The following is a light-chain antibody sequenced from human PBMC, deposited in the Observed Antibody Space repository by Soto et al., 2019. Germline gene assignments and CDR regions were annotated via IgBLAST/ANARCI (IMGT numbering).Light chain of an antibody. Sequence: EIVLTQSPGTLSVSPGERATLSCRASETISSDELAWYQQKPGQPPILLIYGTFSMATAITDRFSGSGSGTDLTLSISRLEPEASAIYYCQQYVSWTFGQGTKVDI. V-gene: IGKV3-20*01. J-gene: IGKJ1*01. CDR3: QQYVSWT. CDR1: ETISSDE. CDR2: GTF.